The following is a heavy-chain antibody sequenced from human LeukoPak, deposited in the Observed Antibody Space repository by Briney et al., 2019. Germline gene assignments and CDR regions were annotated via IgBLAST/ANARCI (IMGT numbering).Heavy chain of an antibody. Sequence: SGTLSLTCAVSGGSISSSNWWSWVRQPPGKGLEWIGEIYHSGSTNYNPSLKSRVTISVDKSKNQFSLNLSSVTAADTAVYYCARTFQGIAAADAEDYYYGLDVWGQGTTVTVSS. CDR2: IYHSGST. D-gene: IGHD6-13*01. J-gene: IGHJ6*02. CDR1: GGSISSSNW. CDR3: ARTFQGIAAADAEDYYYGLDV. V-gene: IGHV4-4*02.